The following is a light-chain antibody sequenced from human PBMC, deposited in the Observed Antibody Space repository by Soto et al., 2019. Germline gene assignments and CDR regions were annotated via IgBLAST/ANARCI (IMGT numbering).Light chain of an antibody. J-gene: IGKJ4*01. CDR2: AAS. CDR3: QQYHSYPLT. Sequence: DIQMTQSPSSLSSSVGDRVTITCRASQGIRNYLASFQQIPGKPPKSLIYAASTLQIGVPSKFSGSGSGTDFTLTISSLQPEDFATYYCQQYHSYPLTFGGGTKVEIK. CDR1: QGIRNY. V-gene: IGKV1-16*02.